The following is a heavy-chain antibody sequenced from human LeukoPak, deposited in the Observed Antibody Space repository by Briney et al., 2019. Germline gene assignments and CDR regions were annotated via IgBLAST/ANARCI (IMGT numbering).Heavy chain of an antibody. Sequence: SETLSLTCTVSGGSVSDNNFFWNWIRQPPGKGLEWIGYIYNSGSTNYNPALNSRVTISVDTSNNQFSLKLSSVIAADTAVYYCAGLEAHRPLDYWGQGTLVILSS. CDR2: IYNSGST. J-gene: IGHJ4*02. V-gene: IGHV4-61*01. CDR1: GGSVSDNNFF. CDR3: AGLEAHRPLDY.